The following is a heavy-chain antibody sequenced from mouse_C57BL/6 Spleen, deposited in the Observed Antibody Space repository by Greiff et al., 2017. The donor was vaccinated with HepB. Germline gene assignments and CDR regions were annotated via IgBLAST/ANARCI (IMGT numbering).Heavy chain of an antibody. J-gene: IGHJ3*01. D-gene: IGHD3-2*02. CDR1: GFNIKDDY. CDR2: IDPENGDT. V-gene: IGHV14-4*01. Sequence: VQLQQSGAELVRPGASVKLSCTASGFNIKDDYMHWVKQRPEQGLEWIGWIDPENGDTEYASKFQGKATITADTSSNTAYLQLSSLTSEDTAVYYCTRAQATSWFAYWGQGTLVTVSA. CDR3: TRAQATSWFAY.